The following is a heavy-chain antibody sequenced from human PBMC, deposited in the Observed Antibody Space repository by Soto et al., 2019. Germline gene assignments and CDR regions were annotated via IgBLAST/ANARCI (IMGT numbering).Heavy chain of an antibody. CDR1: VFTFISYA. CDR3: ALLMAARGLGY. CDR2: ISGSGGST. V-gene: IGHV3-23*01. J-gene: IGHJ4*02. Sequence: GWSLRLSCASSVFTFISYAMSWVRQAPGKGLEWVSAISGSGGSTYYADSVKGRFTISRDNSKNTLYLQMNSLRAEDTAVYDCALLMAARGLGYWGQGTLVTVSS. D-gene: IGHD6-6*01.